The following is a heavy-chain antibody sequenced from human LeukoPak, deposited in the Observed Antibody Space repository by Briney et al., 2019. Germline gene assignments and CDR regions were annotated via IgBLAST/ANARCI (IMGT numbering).Heavy chain of an antibody. V-gene: IGHV3-30*18. CDR1: GFTFSSYG. Sequence: GRSLRLSCAASGFTFSSYGMHWVRQAPGEGLEWVAVISYDGSNKYYADSVKGRFTISRDNSKNTLYLQMNSLRAEDTAVCYCAKSQLGGAFDYWGQGTLVTVSS. CDR2: ISYDGSNK. J-gene: IGHJ4*02. D-gene: IGHD7-27*01. CDR3: AKSQLGGAFDY.